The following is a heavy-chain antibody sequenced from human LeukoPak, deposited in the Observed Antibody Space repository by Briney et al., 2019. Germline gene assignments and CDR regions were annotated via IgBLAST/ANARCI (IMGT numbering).Heavy chain of an antibody. CDR3: ARVDDGSYTALDY. V-gene: IGHV1-2*02. D-gene: IGHD1-26*01. CDR1: GYTFSDFH. J-gene: IGHJ4*02. Sequence: ASVKVSCKASGYTFSDFHMHWVRQAPGQGLEWMGWINPKSGGTNYAQKFQGRVTMTRDTSIGTVYMELSRLRSDDTAVYFCARVDDGSYTALDYWGQGTLVTVSS. CDR2: INPKSGGT.